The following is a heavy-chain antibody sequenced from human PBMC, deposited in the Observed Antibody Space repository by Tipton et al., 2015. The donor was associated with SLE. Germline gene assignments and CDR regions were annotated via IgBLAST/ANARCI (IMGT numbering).Heavy chain of an antibody. CDR1: GGSISGFY. J-gene: IGHJ3*02. Sequence: TLSLTCTVSGGSISGFYWSWIRQPDGKGLEWIGGIYSSGSPNYNPSLKSRVTMSVDTSKNQFSLKLSSVTAAGTAVYCFARAIVGVAAFHIWGPGTMVTVSS. D-gene: IGHD1-26*01. CDR3: ARAIVGVAAFHI. V-gene: IGHV4-4*07. CDR2: IYSSGSP.